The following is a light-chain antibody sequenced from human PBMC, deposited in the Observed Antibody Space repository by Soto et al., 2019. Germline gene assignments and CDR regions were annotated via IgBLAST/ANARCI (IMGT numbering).Light chain of an antibody. CDR2: TAS. CDR3: QKAASVPFA. CDR1: QPIKTW. J-gene: IGKJ3*01. V-gene: IGKV1-12*02. Sequence: DIQLTQSPASVSAAVGDRINITCRASQPIKTWLAWYQQKPGKGPKLLIYTASTLESGVPSRFSGSGSGTHFTLTISSLQPEDAAIYSCQKAASVPFAFGPGAKV.